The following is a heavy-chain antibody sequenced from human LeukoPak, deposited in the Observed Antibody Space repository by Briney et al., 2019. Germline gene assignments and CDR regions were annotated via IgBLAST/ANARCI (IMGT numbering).Heavy chain of an antibody. CDR2: ISSSGSTI. Sequence: GGSLRLSCAASGFTFSSYEMNWVRQAPGKGLEWVSYISSSGSTIYYADSVKGRFTISRDNAKNSLYLQMNSLRAEDTAVYYCARWGYYATTRLLDSWGQGTLVTASS. CDR1: GFTFSSYE. D-gene: IGHD2-2*01. V-gene: IGHV3-48*03. CDR3: ARWGYYATTRLLDS. J-gene: IGHJ4*02.